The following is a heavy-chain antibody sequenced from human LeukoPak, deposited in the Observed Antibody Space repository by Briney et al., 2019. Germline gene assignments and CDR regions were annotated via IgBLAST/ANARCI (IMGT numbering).Heavy chain of an antibody. V-gene: IGHV1-69*13. CDR3: ARSESYYCSGGSCYFDY. J-gene: IGHJ4*02. Sequence: GASVKVSCKASGGTFSSYAISWVGQAPGQGLEWMGGIIPIFGTANYAQKFQGRVTITADESTSTAYMELSSLRSEDTAVYYCARSESYYCSGGSCYFDYWGQGTLVTVSS. CDR1: GGTFSSYA. CDR2: IIPIFGTA. D-gene: IGHD2-15*01.